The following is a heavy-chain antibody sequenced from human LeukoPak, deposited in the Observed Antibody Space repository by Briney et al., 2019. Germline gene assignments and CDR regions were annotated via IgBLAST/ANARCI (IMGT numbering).Heavy chain of an antibody. CDR3: ARVKTPGSRLRLYAAAGDTDY. D-gene: IGHD5-12*01. CDR1: GGSFSGYY. CDR2: INHSGST. J-gene: IGHJ4*02. V-gene: IGHV4-34*01. Sequence: SETLSLTCAVYGGSFSGYYWSWIRQRPGKGLEWIGEINHSGSTNYNPYLKSRVTISVDTSKNQFSLKLSSVTAADTAVYYCARVKTPGSRLRLYAAAGDTDYRGPGTLVTVSS.